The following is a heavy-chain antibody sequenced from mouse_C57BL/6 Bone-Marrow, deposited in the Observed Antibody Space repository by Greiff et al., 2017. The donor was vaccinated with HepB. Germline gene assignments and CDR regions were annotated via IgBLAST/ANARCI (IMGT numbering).Heavy chain of an antibody. J-gene: IGHJ1*03. CDR3: ARHKVVAKGYFDV. CDR1: GFTFSSYG. CDR2: ISSGGSYT. D-gene: IGHD1-1*01. V-gene: IGHV5-6*01. Sequence: EVKLMESGGDLVKPGGSLKLSCAASGFTFSSYGMSWVRQTPDKRLEWVATISSGGSYTYYPDSVKGRYTISRDNAKNTLYLQMSSLKSEDTAMYYCARHKVVAKGYFDVWGTGTTVTVSS.